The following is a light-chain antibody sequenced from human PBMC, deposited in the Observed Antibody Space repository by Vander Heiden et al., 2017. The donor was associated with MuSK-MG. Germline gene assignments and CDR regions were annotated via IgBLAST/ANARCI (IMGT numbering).Light chain of an antibody. CDR1: RSTIGSNY. J-gene: IGLJ3*02. Sequence: SVLTQPPSASGTPGQRVPLSCSGSRSTIGSNYVYWYQKRPGTAPKLLIYRDNQRPSGGPDRFSCSKSGTSASMAISGLRSEEEADFYCEAWDDSLSGPEWVFGGGTKLTVL. CDR3: EAWDDSLSGPEWV. CDR2: RDN. V-gene: IGLV1-47*01.